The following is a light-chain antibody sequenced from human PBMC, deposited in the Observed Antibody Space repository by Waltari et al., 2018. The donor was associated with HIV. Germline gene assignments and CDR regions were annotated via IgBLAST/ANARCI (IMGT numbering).Light chain of an antibody. CDR3: NQYYSTPRT. Sequence: IVVIQSPPPPPVALREGPTFICYSTRSVLYHCNDKNHLAWYQQKPGQSPKLLIYWASIRESGVPDRFSGSGSGTDFTLTISSLQAEDVAVYYCNQYYSTPRTFGQGTKVEIK. V-gene: IGKV4-1*01. CDR1: RSVLYHCNDKNH. CDR2: WAS. J-gene: IGKJ1*01.